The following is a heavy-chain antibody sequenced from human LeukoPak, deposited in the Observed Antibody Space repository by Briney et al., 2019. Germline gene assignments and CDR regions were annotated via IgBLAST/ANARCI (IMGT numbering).Heavy chain of an antibody. CDR1: GGSISSSSYY. CDR3: ARGGGYTPYYFDY. Sequence: PSETLSLTCTVSGGSISSSSYYWSWIRQPPGKGLEWIGEINHSGSTNYNPSLKSRVTISVDTSKNQFSLKLSSVTAADTAVYYCARGGGYTPYYFDYWGQGTLVTVSS. V-gene: IGHV4-39*07. D-gene: IGHD2-15*01. J-gene: IGHJ4*02. CDR2: INHSGST.